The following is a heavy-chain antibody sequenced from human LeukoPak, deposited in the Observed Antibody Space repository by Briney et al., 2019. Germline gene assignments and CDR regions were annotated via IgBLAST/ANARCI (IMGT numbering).Heavy chain of an antibody. CDR1: GGSTSSGSYY. Sequence: PSETLSLTCAVSGGSTSSGSYYWSWIRQPAGKGLEWVGRIYTSGSTNYNPSLKSRVTISVDTSKNQFSLKLTSVTAADTAVYYCARVTTGGYYNCWGQGTLVTVSS. V-gene: IGHV4-61*02. D-gene: IGHD3-22*01. J-gene: IGHJ4*02. CDR3: ARVTTGGYYNC. CDR2: IYTSGST.